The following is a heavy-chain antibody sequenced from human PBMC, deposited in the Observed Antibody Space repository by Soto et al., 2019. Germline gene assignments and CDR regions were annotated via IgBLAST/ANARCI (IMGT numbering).Heavy chain of an antibody. CDR2: IYYSGST. V-gene: IGHV4-59*01. Sequence: QVQLQESGPGLVKPSETLSLTCTVSGGSISSYYWSWIRQPPGKGLEWIGYIYYSGSTNYNPSLKSRVTISVDTSKNQFSLKLSSVTAADTAVYYCARDRGFGFSWGQGTLVTVSS. D-gene: IGHD3-10*01. CDR3: ARDRGFGFS. CDR1: GGSISSYY. J-gene: IGHJ4*02.